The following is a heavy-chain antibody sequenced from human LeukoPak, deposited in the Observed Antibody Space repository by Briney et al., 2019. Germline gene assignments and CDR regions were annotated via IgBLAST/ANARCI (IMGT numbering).Heavy chain of an antibody. Sequence: GGSLRLSCAASGFTFSSYGMSWVRQAPGKGLEWVSAISGSGGSTYYADSVKGRFTISRDNSKNTLYLQMNSLRAEDTAVYYCAKAGSSSWYAFEHYYYYYYMDVWGKGTTVTISS. J-gene: IGHJ6*03. CDR1: GFTFSSYG. CDR3: AKAGSSSWYAFEHYYYYYYMDV. CDR2: ISGSGGST. D-gene: IGHD6-13*01. V-gene: IGHV3-23*01.